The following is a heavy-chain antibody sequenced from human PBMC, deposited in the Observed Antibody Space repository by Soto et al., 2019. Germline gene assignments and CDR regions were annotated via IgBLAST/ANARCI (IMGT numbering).Heavy chain of an antibody. Sequence: SETLSLTCAVSSDSISSHDWWSWVRQPPGKGLEWIGEIYHSGSTNYNPSLKSRVTISVDKAKSQFSLKMSSVTAADTAVYYCARNGLYCMDVWGKGTTVTVSS. D-gene: IGHD2-8*01. CDR2: IYHSGST. J-gene: IGHJ6*03. CDR1: SDSISSHDW. CDR3: ARNGLYCMDV. V-gene: IGHV4-4*02.